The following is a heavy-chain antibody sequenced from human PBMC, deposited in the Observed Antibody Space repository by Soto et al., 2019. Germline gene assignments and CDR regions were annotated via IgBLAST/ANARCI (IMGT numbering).Heavy chain of an antibody. V-gene: IGHV1-18*01. CDR1: GYTFTSYG. CDR3: ARVSEQSGIWFDY. D-gene: IGHD1-20*01. Sequence: ASVKVSCKASGYTFTSYGISWVRQAPGQGLEWMGWISAYNGNTNYAQKLQGRVTITTDTSTSTAYMELSSLRSEDTAVYYCARVSEQSGIWFDYWGQGTLVTVSS. CDR2: ISAYNGNT. J-gene: IGHJ4*02.